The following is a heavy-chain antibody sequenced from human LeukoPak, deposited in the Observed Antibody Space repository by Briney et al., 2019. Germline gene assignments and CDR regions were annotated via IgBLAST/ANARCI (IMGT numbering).Heavy chain of an antibody. Sequence: SETLSLTCTVSGGSISSYYWSWIRQPPGKGLEWIGYIYYSGSTNYNPSLKSRVTISVDTSKNQFSLKLSSVTAADTAVYYCARGRSSGYYFHWGQGTLVTVSS. CDR3: ARGRSSGYYFH. D-gene: IGHD3-22*01. V-gene: IGHV4-59*12. CDR2: IYYSGST. J-gene: IGHJ4*02. CDR1: GGSISSYY.